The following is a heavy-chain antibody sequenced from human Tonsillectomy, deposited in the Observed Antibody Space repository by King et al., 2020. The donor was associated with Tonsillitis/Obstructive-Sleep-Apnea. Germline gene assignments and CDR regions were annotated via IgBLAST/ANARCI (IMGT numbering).Heavy chain of an antibody. D-gene: IGHD2-2*01. J-gene: IGHJ4*02. CDR2: ISYDGNNK. Sequence: QLVQSGGGVVQPGRSLRLSCAASGFTFRTYAMHWVRQAPGKGLEWVAVISYDGNNKYYADSVKGRFTISRDNSKNTLYLQMNSLRAEDTAVYYCARAGDIVVVPAGLYFDYWGQGTLVTVSS. CDR3: ARAGDIVVVPAGLYFDY. V-gene: IGHV3-30*04. CDR1: GFTFRTYA.